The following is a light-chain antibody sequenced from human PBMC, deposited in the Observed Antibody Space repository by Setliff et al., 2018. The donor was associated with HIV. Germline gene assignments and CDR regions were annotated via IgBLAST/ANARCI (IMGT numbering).Light chain of an antibody. CDR2: QAT. CDR3: CSNTGSNTFV. J-gene: IGLJ1*01. Sequence: QSALTQPASVSGSPGQSITISCTGTSGDVGRYNLVSWYQQHPARAPKLIIYQATRRLSGVSNRFSGSKSGNVASLTISGLQAEDEADYYCCSNTGSNTFVFGTGTKVTVL. V-gene: IGLV2-23*01. CDR1: SGDVGRYNL.